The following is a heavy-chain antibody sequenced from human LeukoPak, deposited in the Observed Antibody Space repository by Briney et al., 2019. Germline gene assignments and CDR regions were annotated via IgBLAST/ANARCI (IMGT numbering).Heavy chain of an antibody. Sequence: ASVKVSCKASGYTFTGYYMHWVRQAPGQGLEWMGWINPNSGGTNYAQKFQGRVTMTRDTSISTAYMELSRLRSDDTAVYYCARAYEDELWRWGGETDYPFWFDPWGQGTLVTVSS. CDR1: GYTFTGYY. V-gene: IGHV1-2*02. CDR2: INPNSGGT. J-gene: IGHJ5*02. D-gene: IGHD2-21*01. CDR3: ARAYEDELWRWGGETDYPFWFDP.